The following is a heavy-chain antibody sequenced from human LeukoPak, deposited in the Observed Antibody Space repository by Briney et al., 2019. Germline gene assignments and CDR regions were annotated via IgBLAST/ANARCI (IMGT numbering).Heavy chain of an antibody. CDR2: VSWNSGSI. CDR1: GFTFDDYA. D-gene: IGHD6-13*01. CDR3: AKDMGGWGSSSCFDY. Sequence: PGGSLRLSCAASGFTFDDYAMHWVRQVPGKGLEWVSGVSWNSGSIGYADSVKGRFTISRDNAKNSLYLQMNSLRAEDTALYYCAKDMGGWGSSSCFDYWGQGTLVTVSS. J-gene: IGHJ4*02. V-gene: IGHV3-9*01.